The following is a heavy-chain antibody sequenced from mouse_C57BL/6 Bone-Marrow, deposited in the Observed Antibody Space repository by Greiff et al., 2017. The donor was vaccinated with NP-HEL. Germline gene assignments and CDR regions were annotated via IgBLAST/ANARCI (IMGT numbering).Heavy chain of an antibody. D-gene: IGHD2-1*01. CDR1: GFTFSDYY. V-gene: IGHV5-16*01. J-gene: IGHJ1*03. CDR3: ARERDLPWYFDV. CDR2: INYDGSST. Sequence: EVKLMESEGGLVQPGSSMKLSCTASGFTFSDYYMAWVRQVPEKGLEWVANINYDGSSTYYLDSLKSRFIISRDNAKNILYLQMSSLKSEDTATYYGARERDLPWYFDVWGTGTTVTVSS.